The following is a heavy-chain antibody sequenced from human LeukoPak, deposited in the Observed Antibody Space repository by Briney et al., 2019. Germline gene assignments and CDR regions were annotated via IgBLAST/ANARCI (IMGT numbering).Heavy chain of an antibody. D-gene: IGHD6-13*01. J-gene: IGHJ6*02. CDR2: VNSGSSST. V-gene: IGHV3-23*03. CDR1: QFTFSNYD. Sequence: GGSLRLSCAASQFTFSNYDMSWVRQAPGRGLEWVSVVNSGSSSTSYADSVKGRFTISRDNSKNTLYLQMNSLRAEDTAVYYCAKDIAAAGTPGYYYYGMDVWGQGTTVTVSS. CDR3: AKDIAAAGTPGYYYYGMDV.